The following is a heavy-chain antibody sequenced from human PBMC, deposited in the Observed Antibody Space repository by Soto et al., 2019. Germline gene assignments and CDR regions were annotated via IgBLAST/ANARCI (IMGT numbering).Heavy chain of an antibody. Sequence: QVQLVQSGAEVKKPGASVKVSCKASGYTFTSYGIIWVRQAPGQGLEWMGWISAYNVNTNYAQKLQGRVTMTTDTSTSTAYMELRSLRSDDTAVYYCARDRDDYGDYRSYYGMDVWGQGTTVTVSS. CDR1: GYTFTSYG. V-gene: IGHV1-18*04. D-gene: IGHD4-17*01. CDR2: ISAYNVNT. J-gene: IGHJ6*02. CDR3: ARDRDDYGDYRSYYGMDV.